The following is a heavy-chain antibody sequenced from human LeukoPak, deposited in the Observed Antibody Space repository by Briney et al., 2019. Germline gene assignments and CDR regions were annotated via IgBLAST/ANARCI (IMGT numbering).Heavy chain of an antibody. J-gene: IGHJ4*02. CDR3: ARLIPIAAAGTFDY. Sequence: SETLSLTCIVSGDSISSTSYYWAWIRQPPGKGLEWIGMIFYSGSTYYNPSLRSRVTISVDTSKNQFSLKLSSVTAADTAVYYCARLIPIAAAGTFDYWGQGTLVTVSS. D-gene: IGHD6-13*01. V-gene: IGHV4-39*01. CDR1: GDSISSTSYY. CDR2: IFYSGST.